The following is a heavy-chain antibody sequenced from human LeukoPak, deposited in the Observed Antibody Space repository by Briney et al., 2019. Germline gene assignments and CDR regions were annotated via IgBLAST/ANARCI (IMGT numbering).Heavy chain of an antibody. V-gene: IGHV4-30-4*08. Sequence: SETLSLTCTVSGGSISSGDYYWSWIRQPPGKGLEGIVYIYYSGSTYYNPSLKSRVTISVDTSKNQFSLKLSSVTAADTAVYYCARVNTATLPFDYWGQGTLVTVSS. CDR3: ARVNTATLPFDY. CDR1: GGSISSGDYY. CDR2: IYYSGST. D-gene: IGHD5-18*01. J-gene: IGHJ4*02.